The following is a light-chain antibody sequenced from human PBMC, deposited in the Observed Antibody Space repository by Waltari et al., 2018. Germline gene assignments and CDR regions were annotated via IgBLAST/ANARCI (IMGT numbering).Light chain of an antibody. Sequence: SYDLTQPPSVSVSPGQTASITCSGDKLGDKFASWYQHKPGQSPVLVIYQDTKRPSDIPERFSGSNAGNTATLTISGTQATDEADYYCQTWDTTTGVFGTGTQVTVL. CDR1: KLGDKF. V-gene: IGLV3-1*01. CDR2: QDT. CDR3: QTWDTTTGV. J-gene: IGLJ1*01.